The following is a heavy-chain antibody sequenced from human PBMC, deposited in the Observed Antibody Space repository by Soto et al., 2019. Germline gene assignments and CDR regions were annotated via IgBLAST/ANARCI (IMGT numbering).Heavy chain of an antibody. CDR2: IYWDDDK. CDR1: GFSLTTSGVG. Sequence: QITLNESGPTVVRPTETLTLTCRFSGFSLTTSGVGVGWVRQSPGKAPEWLALIYWDDDKRYSESLKGRLTITNDTSKNQVVLTVATLDPTDTATYYCAHRVLRTVFGLVTTTAIYFDFWGQGTPVAVSS. J-gene: IGHJ4*02. V-gene: IGHV2-5*02. CDR3: AHRVLRTVFGLVTTTAIYFDF. D-gene: IGHD3-3*01.